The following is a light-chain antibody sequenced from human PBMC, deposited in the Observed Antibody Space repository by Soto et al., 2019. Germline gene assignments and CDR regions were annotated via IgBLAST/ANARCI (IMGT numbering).Light chain of an antibody. Sequence: QSALTQPRSVAGSPGQSVTISCTGTSSDVGGYNYVSWYQQHPGKAPKLMIYDVSKRPSGVPDRFSGSKSGNTASLTISGLQAEDEAYYYCCSYAGSYTFDVVVGGGTEVTVL. J-gene: IGLJ2*01. V-gene: IGLV2-11*01. CDR2: DVS. CDR3: CSYAGSYTFDVV. CDR1: SSDVGGYNY.